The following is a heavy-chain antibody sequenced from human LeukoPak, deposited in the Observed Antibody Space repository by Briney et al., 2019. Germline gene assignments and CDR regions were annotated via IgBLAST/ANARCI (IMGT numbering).Heavy chain of an antibody. J-gene: IGHJ5*02. D-gene: IGHD3-10*01. CDR2: IYYSGST. Sequence: SETLSLTCTVSGGSISSSSYYWGWIRQPPGKGLEWIGSIYYSGSTYYNLSLKSRVTISVDTSKNQFSLKLSSVTATDTAVYYCARNKYYYGLENYGVPNWFDPWGQGTLVTVSS. V-gene: IGHV4-39*01. CDR1: GGSISSSSYY. CDR3: ARNKYYYGLENYGVPNWFDP.